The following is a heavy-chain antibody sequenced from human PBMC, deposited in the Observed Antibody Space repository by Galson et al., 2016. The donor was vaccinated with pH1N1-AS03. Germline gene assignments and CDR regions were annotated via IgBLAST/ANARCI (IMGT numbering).Heavy chain of an antibody. CDR1: GFTFSSHG. CDR3: ARDRHYYDYIWGTYRYDWYFDL. D-gene: IGHD3-16*02. CDR2: IWHDGSEK. V-gene: IGHV3-33*01. Sequence: YLRLSCAASGFTFSSHGMHWVRQTPGKGLEWVAVIWHDGSEKYYADSVKGRFTISRDNSKNTLYLQMNSLRAEDTAVYYCARDRHYYDYIWGTYRYDWYFDLWGRGTLVTVSS. J-gene: IGHJ2*01.